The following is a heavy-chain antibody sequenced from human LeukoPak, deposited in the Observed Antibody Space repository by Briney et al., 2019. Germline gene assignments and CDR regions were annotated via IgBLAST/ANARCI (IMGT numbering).Heavy chain of an antibody. Sequence: GGSLRLSCAASGFSLGAYDLMWVRQAPGKGLDWVSIINGGGDIIMYEDSVKGRFTISRDNSKKTFYLQMNSLRGEDTAVYYCAMRDRGYGLDIWGQGTMVTVSS. CDR2: INGGGDII. V-gene: IGHV3-23*01. D-gene: IGHD3-10*01. CDR1: GFSLGAYD. J-gene: IGHJ3*02. CDR3: AMRDRGYGLDI.